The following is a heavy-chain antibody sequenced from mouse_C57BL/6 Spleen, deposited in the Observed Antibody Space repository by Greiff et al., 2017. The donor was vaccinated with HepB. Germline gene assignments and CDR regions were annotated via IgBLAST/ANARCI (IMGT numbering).Heavy chain of an antibody. CDR1: GFNIKDDY. Sequence: EVQLQQSGAELVRPGASVKLSCTASGFNIKDDYMHWVKQRPEQGLEWIGWIDPENGDTEYASKFQGKATITADTSSNTAYLQLSSLTSEDTAVYYCTSYYGSSLCAYWGQGTLVTVSA. CDR2: IDPENGDT. J-gene: IGHJ3*01. CDR3: TSYYGSSLCAY. D-gene: IGHD1-1*01. V-gene: IGHV14-4*01.